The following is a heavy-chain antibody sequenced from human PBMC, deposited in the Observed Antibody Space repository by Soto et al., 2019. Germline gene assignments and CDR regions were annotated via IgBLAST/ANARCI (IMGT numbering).Heavy chain of an antibody. CDR3: ARSTREGVVVIHYFDY. CDR2: IIPIFGTA. CDR1: GGTFSSYA. Sequence: GASVKVSCKASGGTFSSYAISWVRQAPGQGLEWMGGIIPIFGTANYAQKFQGRVTITADESTSTAYMELSSLRSEDTAVYYCARSTREGVVVIHYFDYWGQGTLVTVSS. V-gene: IGHV1-69*13. J-gene: IGHJ4*02. D-gene: IGHD3-22*01.